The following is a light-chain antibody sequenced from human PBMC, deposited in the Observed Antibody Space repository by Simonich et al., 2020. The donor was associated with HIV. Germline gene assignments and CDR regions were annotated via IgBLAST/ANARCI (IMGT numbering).Light chain of an antibody. V-gene: IGLV1-47*01. J-gene: IGLJ3*02. Sequence: QSVLTQPPSASGTPGQRVTISCFGSSSNIGSNYVYWYQQLPGTAPKLLIYRNNQRPSGVPYRFSGSTSGTSASLAISGLRSEDEADYYCAAWDDSLSGWVFGGGTKLTVL. CDR3: AAWDDSLSGWV. CDR1: SSNIGSNY. CDR2: RNN.